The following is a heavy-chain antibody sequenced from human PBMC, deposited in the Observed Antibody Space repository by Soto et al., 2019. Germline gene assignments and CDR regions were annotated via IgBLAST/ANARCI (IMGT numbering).Heavy chain of an antibody. V-gene: IGHV4-39*01. D-gene: IGHD1-26*01. CDR3: ARHDLIVGALYYFDY. CDR2: IYYSWST. J-gene: IGHJ4*02. CDR1: GGSISSSSYY. Sequence: QLQLQESGPGLVKPSETLSLTCTVSGGSISSSSYYWGWIRQPPGKGLAWIGSIYYSWSTYYNPSLHSRVTTAVDTSTNQFSLKLSSVTAADTAVYYCARHDLIVGALYYFDYWGQGTLVTVSS.